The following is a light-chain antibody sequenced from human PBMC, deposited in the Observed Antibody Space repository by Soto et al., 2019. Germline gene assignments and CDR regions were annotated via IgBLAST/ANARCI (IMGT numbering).Light chain of an antibody. V-gene: IGLV2-14*01. Sequence: QSVLTQPASVSGSPGQSITISCTGTSNDVGGYNYVSWYQHHPGKAPKLMIYEVSDRPSGVSNRFSGSKSGNTASLTISGLQAEDEANYYCSSYAGDNIFLFGTGTKVTVL. J-gene: IGLJ1*01. CDR2: EVS. CDR1: SNDVGGYNY. CDR3: SSYAGDNIFL.